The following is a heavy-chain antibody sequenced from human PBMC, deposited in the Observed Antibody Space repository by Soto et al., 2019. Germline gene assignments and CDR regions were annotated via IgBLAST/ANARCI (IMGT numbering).Heavy chain of an antibody. CDR1: GDSINSDKYY. V-gene: IGHV4-39*01. Sequence: SETLSLTCSVSGDSINSDKYYWGWIRQPPGKGLEWIGSIYYRGNTYYNPSLQTRVTISLDTSKSQFSLKLTSVTAEDTAVYYCARGQSSGYDWGRSAFDIWGQGTMVTVSS. D-gene: IGHD5-12*01. CDR3: ARGQSSGYDWGRSAFDI. CDR2: IYYRGNT. J-gene: IGHJ3*02.